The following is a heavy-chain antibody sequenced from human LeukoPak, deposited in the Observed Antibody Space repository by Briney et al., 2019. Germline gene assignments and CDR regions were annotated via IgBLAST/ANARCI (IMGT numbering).Heavy chain of an antibody. CDR1: GFTLNNYV. D-gene: IGHD6-13*01. CDR3: AKGEAAAAGGFDY. J-gene: IGHJ4*02. Sequence: PGGSLRLSCAASGFTLNNYVMSWVRQAPGKGLEWVSAIRGRDFSTYYADSVKGRFTISSDSAKNTLYLEMSGLRAEDTAMYFCAKGEAAAAGGFDYWGQGALVTVSS. V-gene: IGHV3-23*01. CDR2: IRGRDFST.